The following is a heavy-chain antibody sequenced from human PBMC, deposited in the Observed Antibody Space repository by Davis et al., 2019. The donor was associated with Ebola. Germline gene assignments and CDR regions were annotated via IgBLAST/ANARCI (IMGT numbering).Heavy chain of an antibody. CDR1: GGSISSYY. CDR3: ARQALRWLVRPHFDY. J-gene: IGHJ4*02. V-gene: IGHV4-59*08. Sequence: SETLSLTCTVSGGSISSYYWSWIRQPPGKGLEWIGYIYYSGSTNYNPSLKSRVTISVDTSKSQFSLKVTSVTAADTAVYYCARQALRWLVRPHFDYWGQGTLVTVSS. D-gene: IGHD6-19*01. CDR2: IYYSGST.